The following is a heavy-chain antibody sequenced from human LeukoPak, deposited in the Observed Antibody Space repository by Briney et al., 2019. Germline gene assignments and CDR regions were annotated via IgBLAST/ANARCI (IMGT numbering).Heavy chain of an antibody. J-gene: IGHJ6*03. V-gene: IGHV1-69*05. Sequence: SVKVSCKASGGTFSSYAISWVRQAPGQGLEWMGRIIPIFGTANYAQKFQGRVTITTDESTSTAYMELSSLRSEDTAVYYCAREIAAAALGGVFVSYHMDVWGKGTTVTVSS. CDR3: AREIAAAALGGVFVSYHMDV. CDR2: IIPIFGTA. D-gene: IGHD6-13*01. CDR1: GGTFSSYA.